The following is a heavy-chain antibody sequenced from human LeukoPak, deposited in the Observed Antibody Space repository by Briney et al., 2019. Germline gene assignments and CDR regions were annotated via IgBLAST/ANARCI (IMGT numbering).Heavy chain of an antibody. J-gene: IGHJ3*02. D-gene: IGHD3-9*01. Sequence: GGSLRLSCAASGFTFGNYWMHWVRQAPGKGLVWVSRINTDGSSTNYTDSVKGRFTISRDNAKKTLYLQMNSLTAEDTAVYYCARGQTYYDDSTGYHYYAFDIWGQGTMVTVSS. CDR2: INTDGSST. V-gene: IGHV3-74*01. CDR3: ARGQTYYDDSTGYHYYAFDI. CDR1: GFTFGNYW.